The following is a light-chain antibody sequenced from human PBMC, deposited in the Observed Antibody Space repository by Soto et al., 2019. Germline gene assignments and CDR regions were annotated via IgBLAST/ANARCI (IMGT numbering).Light chain of an antibody. J-gene: IGLJ1*01. CDR1: NIGSKS. Sequence: SYELTQPPSVSVAPGQTARIACGGDNIGSKSVHWYQQKPGQAPVVVVYDDSDRPSGIPERFSGSNSGNTASLTISRVEDGDEADYYCQVWDISSDSYVFGAGTKLTVL. V-gene: IGLV3-21*02. CDR3: QVWDISSDSYV. CDR2: DDS.